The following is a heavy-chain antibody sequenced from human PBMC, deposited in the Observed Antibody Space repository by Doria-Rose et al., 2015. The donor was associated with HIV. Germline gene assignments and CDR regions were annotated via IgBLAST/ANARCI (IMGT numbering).Heavy chain of an antibody. Sequence: TCSVSGGSISTPNYYWAWIRQPPGKGLEWIGTIYYSGSTYYNVSLKSRLSMSVDTSKNQFSLKLISVTAADTAIYYCAGLVGRGFKYFHYWGQGTRVTGSS. CDR3: AGLVGRGFKYFHY. J-gene: IGHJ1*01. D-gene: IGHD2-15*01. CDR1: GGSISTPNYY. CDR2: IYYSGST. V-gene: IGHV4-39*07.